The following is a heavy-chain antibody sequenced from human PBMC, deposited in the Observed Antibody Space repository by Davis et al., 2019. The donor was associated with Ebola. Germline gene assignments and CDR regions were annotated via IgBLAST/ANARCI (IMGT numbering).Heavy chain of an antibody. CDR2: IYHSGST. J-gene: IGHJ5*02. V-gene: IGHV4-4*02. CDR3: ARIRDYNIHWFDP. CDR1: GGSISSSNW. Sequence: SETLSLTCAVSGGSISSSNWWSWVRQPPGKGLEWIGEIYHSGSTNYNPSLKSRVTISVDKSKNQFSLKLSSVTAEDTAVYYCARIRDYNIHWFDPWGQGTLVTVSS. D-gene: IGHD4-11*01.